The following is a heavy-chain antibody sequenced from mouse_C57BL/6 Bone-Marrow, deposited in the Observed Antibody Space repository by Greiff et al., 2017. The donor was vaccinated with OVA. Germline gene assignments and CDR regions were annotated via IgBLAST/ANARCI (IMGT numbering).Heavy chain of an antibody. V-gene: IGHV5-12*01. D-gene: IGHD1-1*01. CDR2: ISNGGGST. J-gene: IGHJ3*01. CDR3: ARREIYYGFAY. CDR1: GFTFSDYY. Sequence: EVQLVESGGGLVQPGGSLKLSCAASGFTFSDYYMYWVRQTPEKRLEWVAYISNGGGSTYYPATVKGRFTISRDNAKNTLYLQMSRLKSEDTAMYYCARREIYYGFAYWGQGTLVTVSA.